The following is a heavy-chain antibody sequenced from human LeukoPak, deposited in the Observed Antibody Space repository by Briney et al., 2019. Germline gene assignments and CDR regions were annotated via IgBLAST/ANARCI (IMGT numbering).Heavy chain of an antibody. CDR2: ISGHSGNT. Sequence: ASVKVSCKASGYIFSNYGITWVRQAPGHGLEWMGWISGHSGNTNYAQKFQDRATMTTDTSTSTAYMELRSLRSDDTAVYYCARGRAPFPYGMDVWGQGTTVTVSS. CDR1: GYIFSNYG. J-gene: IGHJ6*02. V-gene: IGHV1-18*01. CDR3: ARGRAPFPYGMDV.